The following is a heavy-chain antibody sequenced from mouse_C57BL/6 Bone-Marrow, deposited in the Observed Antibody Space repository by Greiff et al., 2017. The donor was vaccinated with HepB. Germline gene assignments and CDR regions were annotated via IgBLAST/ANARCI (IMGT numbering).Heavy chain of an antibody. Sequence: VKLQESGAELARPGASVKLSCKASGYTFTSYGISWVKQRTGQGLEWIGEIYPRSGNTYYNEKFKGKATLTADKSSSTAYMELRSLTSEDSAVYFCARGGRLYYYAMDYWGQGTSVTVSS. CDR2: IYPRSGNT. CDR1: GYTFTSYG. D-gene: IGHD1-1*01. CDR3: ARGGRLYYYAMDY. V-gene: IGHV1-81*01. J-gene: IGHJ4*01.